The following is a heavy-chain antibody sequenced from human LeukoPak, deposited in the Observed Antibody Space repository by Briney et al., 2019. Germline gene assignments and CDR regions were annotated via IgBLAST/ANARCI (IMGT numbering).Heavy chain of an antibody. CDR1: GGTFSSYA. D-gene: IGHD2-8*01. CDR2: IIPILGTA. J-gene: IGHJ4*02. CDR3: ARGPVLRVYELDY. Sequence: SVKVSCKASGGTFSSYAISWVRQAPGQGLEWMGGIIPILGTANYAQKFQGRVTITADESASTAYMELSSLRSEDTAVYYCARGPVLRVYELDYWGQGTLVTVSS. V-gene: IGHV1-69*13.